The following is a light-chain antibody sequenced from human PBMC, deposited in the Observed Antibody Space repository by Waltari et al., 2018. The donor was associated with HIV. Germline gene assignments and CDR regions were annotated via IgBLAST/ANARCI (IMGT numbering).Light chain of an antibody. CDR2: EDN. CDR3: QSYDTTTPVV. CDR1: SGSIASSY. Sequence: NFMLTQPHSVSESPGKTVSISCTRSSGSIASSYVQWYQQRPGRSPTAVIFEDNQRPSGVPERFSGSIDSSSNSASLTISGLKTEDEADYYCQSYDTTTPVVFGGGTRLTVL. V-gene: IGLV6-57*01. J-gene: IGLJ2*01.